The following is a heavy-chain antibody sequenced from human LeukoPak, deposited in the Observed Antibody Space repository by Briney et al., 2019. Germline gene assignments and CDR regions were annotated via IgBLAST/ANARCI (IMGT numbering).Heavy chain of an antibody. D-gene: IGHD4-23*01. CDR3: ARGRPHGNDY. CDR2: ISSNGDVT. J-gene: IGHJ4*02. CDR1: GFSFSSYS. Sequence: GGSLRLACSASGFSFSSYSMDWVRQAPGKGLEWAAYISSNGDVTHYADSVKGRFSISRDNAKNTLYLQMNSLRVEDTAVYYCARGRPHGNDYWGQGTLVTVSS. V-gene: IGHV3-48*04.